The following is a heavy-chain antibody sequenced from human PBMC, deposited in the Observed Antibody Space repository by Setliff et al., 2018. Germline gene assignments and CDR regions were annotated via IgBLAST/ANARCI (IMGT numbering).Heavy chain of an antibody. J-gene: IGHJ4*02. Sequence: HPGGSLRLSCAASGFTFDDYAMHWVRQTPGKGLEWVSGISWNGGNMDYADSVKGRFTISRDNAKNSLYLQMNSLRAEDTAVYYCARSETCHSTHCSPHDYWGQGTPVTVSS. V-gene: IGHV3-9*01. CDR3: ARSETCHSTHCSPHDY. D-gene: IGHD2-2*01. CDR1: GFTFDDYA. CDR2: ISWNGGNM.